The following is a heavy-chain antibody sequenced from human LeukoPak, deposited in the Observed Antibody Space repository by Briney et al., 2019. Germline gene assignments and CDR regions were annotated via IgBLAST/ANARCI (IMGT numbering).Heavy chain of an antibody. CDR1: GFTFSSYA. D-gene: IGHD3-22*01. J-gene: IGHJ4*02. CDR3: AKNGGGYYYYFDY. V-gene: IGHV3-23*01. Sequence: GGSLRLSCAASGFTFSSYAMSWVRQAPGKGLEWVSAISGSGGSTYYADSVKGRFTISRDNSKNTLSLRMNSLRAEDTAVYYCAKNGGGYYYYFDYWGQGTLVTVSS. CDR2: ISGSGGST.